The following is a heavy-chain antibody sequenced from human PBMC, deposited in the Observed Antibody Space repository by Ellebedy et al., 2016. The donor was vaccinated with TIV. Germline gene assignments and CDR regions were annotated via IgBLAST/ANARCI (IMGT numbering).Heavy chain of an antibody. V-gene: IGHV1-2*02. D-gene: IGHD3-9*01. CDR2: INPNRGTT. CDR3: ARERDPYDIRGNWFFDL. CDR1: GYTFTGYC. Sequence: ASVKVSCXASGYTFTGYCVHWVRQAPGQGLEWMGWINPNRGTTKCAEKFQGRVAMTRDTSINTAHIEMNRLRSDDTAVYYCARERDPYDIRGNWFFDLWGRGTLVTVSS. J-gene: IGHJ2*01.